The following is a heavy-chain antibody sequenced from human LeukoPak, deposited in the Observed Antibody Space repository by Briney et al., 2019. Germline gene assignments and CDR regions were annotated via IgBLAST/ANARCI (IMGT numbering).Heavy chain of an antibody. Sequence: SETLSLTCTVSGGSISSSSYYWGWIRQPPGKGLEWIGSIYYSGSTYYNPSLKSRVTISVDTSKNQFSLKLSSVTAADTAVYYCARDGSTYSSSWYQGLFDYWGQGTLVTVSS. CDR3: ARDGSTYSSSWYQGLFDY. J-gene: IGHJ4*02. V-gene: IGHV4-39*07. CDR2: IYYSGST. CDR1: GGSISSSSYY. D-gene: IGHD6-13*01.